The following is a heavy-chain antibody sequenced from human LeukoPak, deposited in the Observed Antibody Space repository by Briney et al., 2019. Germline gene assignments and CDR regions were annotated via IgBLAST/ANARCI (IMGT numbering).Heavy chain of an antibody. CDR1: GFSFSSYS. D-gene: IGHD6-13*01. J-gene: IGHJ4*02. V-gene: IGHV3-21*04. CDR3: AKDGIAAAGTFFDY. CDR2: ISSDSNDI. Sequence: GGSLRLSCAASGFSFSSYSMNWVRQAPGKGLEWVSSISSDSNDIFQADSVKGRFTISRDNSKNTLYLQMNSLRAEDTAVYYCAKDGIAAAGTFFDYWGQGTLVTVSS.